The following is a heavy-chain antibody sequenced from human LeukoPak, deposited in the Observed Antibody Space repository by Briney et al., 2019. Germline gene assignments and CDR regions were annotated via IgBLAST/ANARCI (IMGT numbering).Heavy chain of an antibody. CDR2: IYTSGST. Sequence: RSSQTLSLTCTVSGGSISSGSYYWSWIRQPAGKGLEWIGGIYTSGSTNYNPSLKSRVTISVDTSKNQFSLKLSSVTAADTAVYYCAREYRGWSYHFDYWGQGTLVTVSS. CDR3: AREYRGWSYHFDY. J-gene: IGHJ4*02. V-gene: IGHV4-61*02. D-gene: IGHD1-26*01. CDR1: GGSISSGSYY.